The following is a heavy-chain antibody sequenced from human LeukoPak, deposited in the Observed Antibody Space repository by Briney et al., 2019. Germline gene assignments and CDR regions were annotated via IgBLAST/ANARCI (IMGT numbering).Heavy chain of an antibody. D-gene: IGHD6-13*01. CDR3: ARSRLPYSSSLYFDY. CDR2: ISYDGSNK. Sequence: AGGSLRLSCAASGFTFSSYAMHWVRQAPGKGLEWVAVISYDGSNKYYADSVKGRFTISRDNSKNTLYLQMNSLRAEDTAVYYCARSRLPYSSSLYFDYWGQGTLVTVSS. V-gene: IGHV3-30-3*01. CDR1: GFTFSSYA. J-gene: IGHJ4*02.